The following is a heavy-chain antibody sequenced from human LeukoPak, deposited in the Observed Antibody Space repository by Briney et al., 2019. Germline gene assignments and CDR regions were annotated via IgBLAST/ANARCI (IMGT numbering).Heavy chain of an antibody. J-gene: IGHJ4*02. CDR1: GFPFSRAA. CDR3: AKGPQVGSGYHPDY. V-gene: IGHV3-23*01. CDR2: ITGSDDRT. D-gene: IGHD3-22*01. Sequence: GSLRLSYAASGFPFSRAAMTWVRPAPGKGLEWVSTITGSDDRTYYSDSVRGRFTISRDYSKNTLRLQMNSLRVEDTAIYYCAKGPQVGSGYHPDYWGQGTLVTVSS.